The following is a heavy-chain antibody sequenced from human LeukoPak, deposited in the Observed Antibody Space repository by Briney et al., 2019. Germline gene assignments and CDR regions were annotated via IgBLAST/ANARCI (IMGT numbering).Heavy chain of an antibody. CDR2: ISGSGGST. Sequence: GGSLRLSCAASGFTFSSYGMSWVRQAPGKGLEWVSAISGSGGSTYYADSVKGRFIISRDNSKNALYLQMNSLRAEDTAVYYCAKDTVKVTTIRRVPHYMDVWGKGTTVTISS. CDR3: AKDTVKVTTIRRVPHYMDV. D-gene: IGHD5-12*01. J-gene: IGHJ6*03. V-gene: IGHV3-23*01. CDR1: GFTFSSYG.